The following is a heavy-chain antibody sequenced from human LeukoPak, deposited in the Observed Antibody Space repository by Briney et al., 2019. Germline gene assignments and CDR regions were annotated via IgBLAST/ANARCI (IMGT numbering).Heavy chain of an antibody. Sequence: GGSLRLSCAASGFAVNNNYKSWVRQAPGKGLEWVSAISGSGGSTYYADSVKGRFTISRDNSKNTLYLQMNSLRAEDTAVYYCAKEVVAARRPHISSDYWGQGTLVTVSS. D-gene: IGHD2-15*01. J-gene: IGHJ4*02. V-gene: IGHV3-23*01. CDR3: AKEVVAARRPHISSDY. CDR1: GFAVNNNY. CDR2: ISGSGGST.